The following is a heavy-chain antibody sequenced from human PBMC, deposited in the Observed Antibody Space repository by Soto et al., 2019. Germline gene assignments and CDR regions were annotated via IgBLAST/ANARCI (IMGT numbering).Heavy chain of an antibody. CDR2: INHSGST. D-gene: IGHD3-10*01. J-gene: IGHJ6*02. V-gene: IGHV4-61*01. CDR3: ARDAIGGFGGRYYYYGMDV. CDR1: GGSVSSGSTY. Sequence: SETLSLTCSVSGGSVSSGSTYWTWIRQPPGKGLEWIGEINHSGSTNYNPSLKSRVTISVDTSKNQFSLKLSSVTAADTAVYYCARDAIGGFGGRYYYYGMDVWGQGTTVTVS.